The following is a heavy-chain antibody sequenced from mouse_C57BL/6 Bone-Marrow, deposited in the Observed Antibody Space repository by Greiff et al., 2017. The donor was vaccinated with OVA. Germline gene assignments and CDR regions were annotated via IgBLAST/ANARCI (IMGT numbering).Heavy chain of an antibody. J-gene: IGHJ4*01. CDR2: IDPENGDT. Sequence: EVQLQQSGAELVRPGASVKLSCTASGFNIKDDYMHWVKQRPEQGLEWIGWIDPENGDTEYASKFQGKATITADTSSNTAYLQLSSLTSEDTAVYYCTTNYYGSSYAMDYWGQVTSVTVSS. CDR1: GFNIKDDY. V-gene: IGHV14-4*01. D-gene: IGHD1-1*01. CDR3: TTNYYGSSYAMDY.